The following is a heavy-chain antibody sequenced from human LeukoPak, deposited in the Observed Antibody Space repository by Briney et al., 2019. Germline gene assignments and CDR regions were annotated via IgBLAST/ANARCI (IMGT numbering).Heavy chain of an antibody. V-gene: IGHV3-23*01. CDR3: TTEIHRFGAYGGPPRY. Sequence: GGSLRLSCAASGFTFSSYAMSWVRQAPGKGLEWVSAISGSGGSTYYADSVKGRFTISRDNSKNTLYLQMNSLKTEDTAVYYCTTEIHRFGAYGGPPRYWGQGTLVTVSS. J-gene: IGHJ4*02. CDR2: ISGSGGST. D-gene: IGHD3-10*01. CDR1: GFTFSSYA.